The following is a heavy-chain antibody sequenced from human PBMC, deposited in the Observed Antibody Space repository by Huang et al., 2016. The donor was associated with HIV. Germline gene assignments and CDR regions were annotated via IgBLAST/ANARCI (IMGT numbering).Heavy chain of an antibody. D-gene: IGHD6-19*01. CDR1: GFTFSSYA. Sequence: EVQLLESGGGLVQPGGSLRLSCAASGFTFSSYAMSWVRQAPWKGVGWVSGLRGGGGSTYYADSGKCRFTISRDNSKNTLYLQMNSLRAEDTAVYFCAKSSAWYPPYYFDYWGQGTLVTVSS. J-gene: IGHJ4*02. CDR3: AKSSAWYPPYYFDY. V-gene: IGHV3-23*01. CDR2: LRGGGGST.